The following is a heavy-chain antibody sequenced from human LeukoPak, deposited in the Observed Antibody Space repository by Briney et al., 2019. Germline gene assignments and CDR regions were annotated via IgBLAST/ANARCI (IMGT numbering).Heavy chain of an antibody. CDR3: ARVGVAAKSSRYFDY. J-gene: IGHJ4*02. D-gene: IGHD2-15*01. V-gene: IGHV4-31*03. Sequence: SQTLSLTCTVSGGSISSGDYYWSWIRQHPGKGLEWIGYIHYSGSTYYSPSLKSRVTISVDTSKKQFFLKLSSVTAADTAVYYCARVGVAAKSSRYFDYWGQGTLVTVSS. CDR2: IHYSGST. CDR1: GGSISSGDYY.